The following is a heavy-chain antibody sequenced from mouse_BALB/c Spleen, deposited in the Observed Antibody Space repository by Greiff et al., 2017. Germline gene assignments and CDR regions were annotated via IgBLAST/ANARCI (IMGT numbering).Heavy chain of an antibody. CDR3: SCTTEYAMDD. CDR2: IYPSDSYT. V-gene: IGHV1-69*02. CDR1: GYTFTSYW. J-gene: IGHJ4*01. D-gene: IGHD2-14*01. Sequence: VQLQQPGAELVRPGASVKLSCKASGYTFTSYWINWVKQRPGQGLEWIGNIYPSDSYTNYNQKFKDKATLTVDKSSSTAYMQLSSPTSEDSAVYYCSCTTEYAMDDWGQGTSVTVSS.